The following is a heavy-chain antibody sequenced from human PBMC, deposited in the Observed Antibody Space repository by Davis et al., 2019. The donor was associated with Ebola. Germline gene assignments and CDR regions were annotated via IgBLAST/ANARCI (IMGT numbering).Heavy chain of an antibody. CDR2: INWNSGNR. V-gene: IGHV3-9*01. J-gene: IGHJ4*02. D-gene: IGHD3-10*01. CDR1: GFTFDDYV. Sequence: GGSLRLSCAASGFTFDDYVMHWVRQRPGKGLEWVSSINWNSGNRAYVDSAKGRFTISRDNARNSLYLQMNSLRAEATALYYCVKGAGVVTAQYTLEEYYFDYWGQGTQVTVSS. CDR3: VKGAGVVTAQYTLEEYYFDY.